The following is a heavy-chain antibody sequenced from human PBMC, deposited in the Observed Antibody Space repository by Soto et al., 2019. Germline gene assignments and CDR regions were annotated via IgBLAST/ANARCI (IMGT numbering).Heavy chain of an antibody. CDR1: GFTFSSYA. CDR2: ISYDGSNK. V-gene: IGHV3-30-3*01. CDR3: AREGLDSSGYHH. Sequence: GGSLRLSCAASGFTFSSYAMHWVRQAPGKGLEWVAVISYDGSNKYYADSVKGRFTISRDNSKNTLYLQMNSLRAEDTAVYYCAREGLDSSGYHHWGQGTLVTVSS. D-gene: IGHD3-22*01. J-gene: IGHJ5*02.